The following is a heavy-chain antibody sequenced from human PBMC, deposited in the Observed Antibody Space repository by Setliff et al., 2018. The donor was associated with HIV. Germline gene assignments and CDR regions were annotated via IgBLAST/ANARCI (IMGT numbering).Heavy chain of an antibody. CDR3: AREGRGDYDFWSGSRGAFDI. V-gene: IGHV7-4-1*02. D-gene: IGHD3-3*01. CDR1: GYTFTTYA. CDR2: INSNTGNP. Sequence: ASVKVSCKASGYTFTTYAMNWVRQAPGQGLEWMGWINSNTGNPMYAQGFTGRLVFSLDTSVSTAYLQISSLKAEDTAVYYCAREGRGDYDFWSGSRGAFDIWGQGTMVT. J-gene: IGHJ3*02.